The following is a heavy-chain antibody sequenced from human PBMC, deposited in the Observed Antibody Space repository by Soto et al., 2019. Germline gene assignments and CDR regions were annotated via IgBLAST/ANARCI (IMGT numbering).Heavy chain of an antibody. CDR3: GRCTSTSCHLGSDY. Sequence: QVQLVESGGGVVQLGRSLRLSCAASGFTFSSYAMNWVRQAPGKGLEWVALISYDGSSTYYADSVKGRFTISRDGSKNTLFLQMNSLGAADTAVYYCGRCTSTSCHLGSDYWGQGTLVTVSS. CDR1: GFTFSSYA. J-gene: IGHJ4*02. CDR2: ISYDGSST. D-gene: IGHD2-2*01. V-gene: IGHV3-30-3*01.